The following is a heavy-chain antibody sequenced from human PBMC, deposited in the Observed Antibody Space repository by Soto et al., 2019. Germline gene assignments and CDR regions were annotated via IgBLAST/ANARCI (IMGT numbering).Heavy chain of an antibody. J-gene: IGHJ5*02. Sequence: ASVKVSCKASGYTFTSYGISWVRQAPGQGLEWMGWISAYNGNTNYAQKLQGRVTMTTDTSTSTAYMELRSLRSDDTAVYYCARDLGDIVVVPAALDRTGGDWFDPWGQGTLVTVSS. V-gene: IGHV1-18*01. D-gene: IGHD2-2*01. CDR3: ARDLGDIVVVPAALDRTGGDWFDP. CDR1: GYTFTSYG. CDR2: ISAYNGNT.